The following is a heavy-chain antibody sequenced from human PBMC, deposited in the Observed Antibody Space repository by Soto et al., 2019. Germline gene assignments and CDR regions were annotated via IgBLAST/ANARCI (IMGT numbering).Heavy chain of an antibody. Sequence: SSETLSLTCTVSGGSISSGGYYWSWIRQHPGKGLEWIGYIYYSGSTYYNPSLKSRVTISVDTSKNQFSLKLSSVTAADTAVYDCASNVDTGNQGGVYYYYYGMDVWGQGTTVTVSS. CDR1: GGSISSGGYY. D-gene: IGHD5-18*01. V-gene: IGHV4-31*03. CDR2: IYYSGST. CDR3: ASNVDTGNQGGVYYYYYGMDV. J-gene: IGHJ6*02.